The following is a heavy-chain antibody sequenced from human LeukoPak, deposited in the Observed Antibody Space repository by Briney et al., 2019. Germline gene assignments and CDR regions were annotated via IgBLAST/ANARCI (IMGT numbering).Heavy chain of an antibody. V-gene: IGHV3-23*01. CDR1: GFTFSSYA. CDR3: AKHGTQLKPFDI. Sequence: PGGSLRLSCAASGFTFSSYAMSWLRQAPGKGLEWLSSITGSGVSTYYADSVKGHFTISRDNSKNTLYLQMNSLRAEDTAVYYCAKHGTQLKPFDIWGQGTMVTVSS. D-gene: IGHD2-2*01. CDR2: ITGSGVST. J-gene: IGHJ3*02.